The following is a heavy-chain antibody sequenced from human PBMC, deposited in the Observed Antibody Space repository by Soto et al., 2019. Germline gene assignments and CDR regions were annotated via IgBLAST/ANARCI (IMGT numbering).Heavy chain of an antibody. CDR3: ARDRSGGNYFYYGMDV. D-gene: IGHD2-8*02. CDR1: GLPFNRNG. Sequence: GSLRLSCAASGLPFNRNGMHWVRQAPGKGLEWVAVIWYDGSKEYYSDSVKGRFTISRDNSKNMLYLQMNSVRVEDTAVYFCARDRSGGNYFYYGMDVWGQGTTVTVSS. V-gene: IGHV3-33*01. J-gene: IGHJ6*02. CDR2: IWYDGSKE.